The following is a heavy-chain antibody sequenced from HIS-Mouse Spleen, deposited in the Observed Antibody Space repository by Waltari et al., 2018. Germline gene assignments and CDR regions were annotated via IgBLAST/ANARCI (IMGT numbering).Heavy chain of an antibody. Sequence: EVQLVESGGGLVQPGGSLRLSCAASGFTFSSYWMSWVRQAPGKGLEWVANIKQDGSEKYYVDSVKGRFTISRDNAKNSLYLQMNSLRAEDTAVYYCARQPAAGPYYFDYWGQGTLVTVSS. J-gene: IGHJ4*02. CDR2: IKQDGSEK. V-gene: IGHV3-7*01. CDR3: ARQPAAGPYYFDY. D-gene: IGHD6-13*01. CDR1: GFTFSSYW.